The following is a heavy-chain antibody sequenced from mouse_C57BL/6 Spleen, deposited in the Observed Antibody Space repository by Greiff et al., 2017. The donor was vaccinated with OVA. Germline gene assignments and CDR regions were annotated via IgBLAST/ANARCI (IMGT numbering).Heavy chain of an antibody. Sequence: VQLKASGAELMKPGASVKLSCKATGYTFTGYWIEWVKQRPGHGLEWIGEILPGSGSTNYNEKFKGTATFTADTSSNTAYMQLSSLTTEDSAIYYCARAPLTGDYGRPWFAFWGQGTLVTVSA. V-gene: IGHV1-9*01. CDR2: ILPGSGST. CDR1: GYTFTGYW. J-gene: IGHJ3*01. CDR3: ARAPLTGDYGRPWFAF. D-gene: IGHD1-1*01.